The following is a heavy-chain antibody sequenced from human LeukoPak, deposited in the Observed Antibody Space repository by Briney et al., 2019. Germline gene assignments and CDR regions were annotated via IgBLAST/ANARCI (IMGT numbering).Heavy chain of an antibody. CDR2: IRYDGSNK. V-gene: IGHV3-30*02. CDR1: GFTFSSYG. CDR3: AGHSGSHKRPGGDY. Sequence: GGSLRLSCAASGFTFSSYGMHWVRQAPGKGLEWVTFIRYDGSNKYYADSVKGRFTISRDTSKNTLFLQMNSLRAEDTAVYYCAGHSGSHKRPGGDYWGQGTLVTVSS. D-gene: IGHD1-26*01. J-gene: IGHJ4*02.